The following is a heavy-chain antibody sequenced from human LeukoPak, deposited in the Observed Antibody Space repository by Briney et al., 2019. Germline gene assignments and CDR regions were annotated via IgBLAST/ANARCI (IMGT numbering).Heavy chain of an antibody. CDR2: ISGSGIST. D-gene: IGHD6-13*01. CDR3: AKDPEAGLTGYFDF. Sequence: GGSLRLSCVASGFTFSSYAMSWVRQPLGKGLEWVSAISGSGISTYYADSVKGRFTISRDNSKNTLYLQLNSLRAEDTAIYYCAKDPEAGLTGYFDFWGQGTLVSVSS. CDR1: GFTFSSYA. V-gene: IGHV3-23*01. J-gene: IGHJ4*02.